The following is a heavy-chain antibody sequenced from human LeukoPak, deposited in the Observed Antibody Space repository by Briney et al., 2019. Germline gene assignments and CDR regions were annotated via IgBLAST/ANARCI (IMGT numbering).Heavy chain of an antibody. CDR3: ARVRVYYGSGSYHFDY. J-gene: IGHJ4*02. CDR2: ISAYNGNT. CDR1: GYTFTSYG. V-gene: IGHV1-18*01. D-gene: IGHD3-10*01. Sequence: GASVKVSCKASGYTFTSYGISWVRQAPGQGLEWMGWISAYNGNTNYARKLQGRVTMTTDTSTSTVYMELRSLRSDDTAVYYCARVRVYYGSGSYHFDYWGQGTLVTVSS.